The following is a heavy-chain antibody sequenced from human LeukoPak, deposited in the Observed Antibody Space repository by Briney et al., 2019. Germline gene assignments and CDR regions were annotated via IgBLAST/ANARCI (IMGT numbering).Heavy chain of an antibody. D-gene: IGHD3-22*01. J-gene: IGHJ4*02. CDR2: IYYSGST. CDR3: ARAGRYYYDSSGMDS. CDR1: GVSISSYY. V-gene: IGHV4-59*01. Sequence: SETLSLTCTVSGVSISSYYWSWIRQPPGKGLEWIGYIYYSGSTNYNPSLKSRVTISVDTSKNQFSLKLSSVTAADTAVYYWARAGRYYYDSSGMDSWGRGTLVTVSS.